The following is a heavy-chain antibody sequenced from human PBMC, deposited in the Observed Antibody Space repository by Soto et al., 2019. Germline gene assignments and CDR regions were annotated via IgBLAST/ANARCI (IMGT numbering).Heavy chain of an antibody. Sequence: PGGSLRLSCAASGFTFSSYGMHWVRQAPGKGLEWVAVISYDGSNKYYADSVKGRFTISRDNSKNTLYLQMNSLRAEDTAVYYCAKDGPPLGHCSGGSCLLRVGLDYWGHGTLVTVSS. CDR3: AKDGPPLGHCSGGSCLLRVGLDY. CDR1: GFTFSSYG. CDR2: ISYDGSNK. D-gene: IGHD2-15*01. J-gene: IGHJ4*01. V-gene: IGHV3-30*18.